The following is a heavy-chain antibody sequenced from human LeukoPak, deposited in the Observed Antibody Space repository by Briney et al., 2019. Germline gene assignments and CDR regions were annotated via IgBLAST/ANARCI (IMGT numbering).Heavy chain of an antibody. D-gene: IGHD3-16*01. CDR2: ISYDGSTK. J-gene: IGHJ4*02. CDR3: ARDLRYYYASDY. Sequence: GGTLRLSCAASGFTFSSHSMRWVRQAPGKGLEWVGFISYDGSTKYYADSVKGRFTISRDNSKNTLYLQMNSLRPEDTAVYYCARDLRYYYASDYWGQGTLVTVSS. V-gene: IGHV3-30-3*01. CDR1: GFTFSSHS.